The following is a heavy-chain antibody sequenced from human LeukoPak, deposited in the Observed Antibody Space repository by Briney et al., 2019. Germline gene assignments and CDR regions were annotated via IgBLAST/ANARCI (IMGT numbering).Heavy chain of an antibody. Sequence: SETLSLTCTVSGDSISNYYWSWIRQPAGKGLEWIGRINASGRTNYNSALKSRVTMSVDTSKNQFSLKVKSVTAADTAVYYCAREYGDFDYWGQGTLVTVSS. J-gene: IGHJ4*02. D-gene: IGHD4-17*01. CDR1: GDSISNYY. CDR2: INASGRT. CDR3: AREYGDFDY. V-gene: IGHV4-4*07.